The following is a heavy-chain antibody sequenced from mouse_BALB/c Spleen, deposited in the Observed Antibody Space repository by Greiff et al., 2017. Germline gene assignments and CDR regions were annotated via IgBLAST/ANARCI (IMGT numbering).Heavy chain of an antibody. J-gene: IGHJ4*01. D-gene: IGHD2-4*01. V-gene: IGHV1S137*01. CDR3: ARGITKGMDY. CDR1: GYTFTDYA. CDR2: ISTYYGDA. Sequence: VQLQESGAELVRPGVSVKISCKGSGYTFTDYAMHWVKQSHAKSLEWIGVISTYYGDASYNQKFKGKATMTVDKSSSTAYMELARLTSEDSAIYYCARGITKGMDYWGQGTSVTVSS.